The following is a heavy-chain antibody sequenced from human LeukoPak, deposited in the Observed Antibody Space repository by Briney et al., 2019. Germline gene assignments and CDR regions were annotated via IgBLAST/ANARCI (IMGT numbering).Heavy chain of an antibody. D-gene: IGHD3-16*01. CDR1: GFTFDDYA. Sequence: GGSLRLSCAASGFTFDDYAMHWVRQAPGKGLEWVSGISWNSGSIGYADSVKGRFTISRDNAKNSLYLQMNSLRAEDTAVYYCATDRAFPLDYWGQGTLVTVSS. CDR2: ISWNSGSI. V-gene: IGHV3-9*01. J-gene: IGHJ4*02. CDR3: ATDRAFPLDY.